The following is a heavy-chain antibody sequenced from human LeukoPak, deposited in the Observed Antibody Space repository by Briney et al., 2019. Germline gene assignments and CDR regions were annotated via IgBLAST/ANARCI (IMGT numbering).Heavy chain of an antibody. CDR3: VRSGYSSPFDY. Sequence: SGPTLVNPTQTLTLTCTFSGSSLSTSGMRVSWIRQPPGKALEWLARIDGDDNNLYSASQKTRRTISKDTSENQVVLTMTNMDPVDTATYFCVRSGYSSPFDYWGQGTLVTVSS. CDR1: GSSLSTSGMR. D-gene: IGHD6-13*01. V-gene: IGHV2-70*04. J-gene: IGHJ4*02. CDR2: IDGDDNN.